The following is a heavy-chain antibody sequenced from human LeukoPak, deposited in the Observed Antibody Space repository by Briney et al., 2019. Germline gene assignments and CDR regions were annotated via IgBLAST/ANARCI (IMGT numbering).Heavy chain of an antibody. CDR2: ISSSGSTM. Sequence: GGSLRLSCAASGFTFSDYYMSWIRQAPGKGLEWVSYISSSGSTMYYADSVKGRFTISRDNAKNSLYLQMNSLRAEDTAVYYCARDERAANWFDPWGQGTLVTVSS. V-gene: IGHV3-11*01. J-gene: IGHJ5*02. CDR3: ARDERAANWFDP. D-gene: IGHD6-13*01. CDR1: GFTFSDYY.